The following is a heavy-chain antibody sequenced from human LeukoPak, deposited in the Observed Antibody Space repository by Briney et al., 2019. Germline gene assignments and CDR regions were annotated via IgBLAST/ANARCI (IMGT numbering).Heavy chain of an antibody. V-gene: IGHV5-51*01. CDR2: IYPGDSDT. J-gene: IGHJ3*02. CDR3: ARGSRVFAHYDSSGYHSAFDI. Sequence: PGESLKISCKGSGYSFTSYWIGWVRQMPGKGLEWMGIIYPGDSDTRYSPSFQGQVTISADKSISTAYLQWSSLKASDTAMYYCARGSRVFAHYDSSGYHSAFDIWGQGTMVTVSS. CDR1: GYSFTSYW. D-gene: IGHD3-22*01.